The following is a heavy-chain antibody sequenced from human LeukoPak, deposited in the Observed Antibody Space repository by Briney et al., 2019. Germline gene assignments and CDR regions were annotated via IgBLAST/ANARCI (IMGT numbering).Heavy chain of an antibody. V-gene: IGHV1-46*01. J-gene: IGHJ5*02. CDR1: GYTFTSYY. D-gene: IGHD2-15*01. Sequence: ASVKVSCKASGYTFTSYYMHWVRQAPGQGLEWMGIINPSGGSTSYAQKFQGRVTMTRDTSTSTVYMELSSLRSEDTAVYYCARDPGYCSGGSCYYQVGFDPWGQGTLVTVSS. CDR3: ARDPGYCSGGSCYYQVGFDP. CDR2: INPSGGST.